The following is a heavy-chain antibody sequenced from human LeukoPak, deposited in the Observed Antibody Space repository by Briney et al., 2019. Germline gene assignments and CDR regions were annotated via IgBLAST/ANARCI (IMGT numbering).Heavy chain of an antibody. D-gene: IGHD3-10*01. CDR2: IYYSGST. J-gene: IGHJ6*02. CDR1: GGSVSSYY. CDR3: ARFPTLLWFGESAEYYYGMDV. Sequence: SETLSLTCTVSGGSVSSYYWSWIRQPPGKGLEWIGYIYYSGSTNYNPSLKSRVTISVDTSKNQFSLKLSSVTAADTAVYYCARFPTLLWFGESAEYYYGMDVWGQGTTVTVSS. V-gene: IGHV4-59*02.